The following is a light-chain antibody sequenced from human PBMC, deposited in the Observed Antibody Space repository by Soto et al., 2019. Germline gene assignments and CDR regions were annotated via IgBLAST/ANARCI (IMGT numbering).Light chain of an antibody. J-gene: IGKJ5*01. CDR1: QSVSES. CDR3: QQRSDWLPIT. Sequence: ETVLTQYPATLSLSPGASATLSGSASQSVSESLAWYQQKPGQAPRLLIYDVSYRATGIPVRFSGSGSGTDFTLTISSLEPEDFAVYYCQQRSDWLPITFGQGTRLEIK. CDR2: DVS. V-gene: IGKV3-11*01.